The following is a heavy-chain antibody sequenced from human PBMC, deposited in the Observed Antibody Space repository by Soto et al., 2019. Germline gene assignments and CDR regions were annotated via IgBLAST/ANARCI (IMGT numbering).Heavy chain of an antibody. CDR2: IYYSGNT. V-gene: IGHV4-39*02. D-gene: IGHD3-22*01. CDR1: GGSISSSNYY. J-gene: IGHJ4*02. CDR3: ARDRGYYPDGRLLDY. Sequence: SETLSLTCTVSGGSISSSNYYWGWIRQPPGKGLEWIGSIYYSGNTYYNPSLKSRVTMSVDTSKNQFSLKLSSVTAADTAVYYCARDRGYYPDGRLLDYWGQGPLVTVSS.